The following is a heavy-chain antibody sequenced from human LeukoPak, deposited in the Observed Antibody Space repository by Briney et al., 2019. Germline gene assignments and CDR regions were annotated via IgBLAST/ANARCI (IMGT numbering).Heavy chain of an antibody. CDR2: ISGSGGST. D-gene: IGHD3-10*01. Sequence: ETLSLTCTVSGYSISSGYYWGWIRQPPGKGLEWVSAISGSGGSTYYADSVKGRFTISRDNSKNTLYLQMNSLRAEDTAVYYCAKDSRVYYGSGSYNYFDYWGQGTLVTVSS. V-gene: IGHV3-23*01. J-gene: IGHJ4*02. CDR1: GYSISSGYY. CDR3: AKDSRVYYGSGSYNYFDY.